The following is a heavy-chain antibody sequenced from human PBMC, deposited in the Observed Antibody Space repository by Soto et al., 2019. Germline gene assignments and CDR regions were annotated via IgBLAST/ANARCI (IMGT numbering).Heavy chain of an antibody. CDR2: MNPNTGNS. Sequence: ASVKVSCKASGYTFTSYDIYWVRQAAGQGLEWMGWMNPNTGNSGYAQKFQGRVTMTSDTSISTAHMELSSLRSEDTAVYYCARRAETNGWNGFGADKYYFDFWGQGTLVTVSS. J-gene: IGHJ4*02. V-gene: IGHV1-8*01. CDR1: GYTFTSYD. CDR3: ARRAETNGWNGFGADKYYFDF. D-gene: IGHD1-1*01.